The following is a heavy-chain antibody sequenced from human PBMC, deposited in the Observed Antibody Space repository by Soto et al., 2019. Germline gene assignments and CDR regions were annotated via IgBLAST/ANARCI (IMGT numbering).Heavy chain of an antibody. CDR3: AREGYNFGPFDY. J-gene: IGHJ4*02. V-gene: IGHV4-59*01. CDR2: IYYSGST. CDR1: GGSISSYY. D-gene: IGHD5-18*01. Sequence: PSETLSLTCTVSGGSISSYYWSWIRQPPGKGLEWIGYIYYSGSTNYNPSLKSRVTISIDTSKNQFSLKFNSVTVADTAVYYCAREGYNFGPFDYWGQGALVTVSS.